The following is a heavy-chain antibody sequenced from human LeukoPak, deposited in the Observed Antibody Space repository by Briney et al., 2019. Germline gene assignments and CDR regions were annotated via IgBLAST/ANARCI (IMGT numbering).Heavy chain of an antibody. D-gene: IGHD5-12*01. CDR3: ARLGREWLRKNWFDP. J-gene: IGHJ5*02. CDR2: INHSGST. V-gene: IGHV4-34*01. Sequence: SETLSLTCAVYGGSFSGYYWSWIRQPPGKGLEWIGEINHSGSTNYNPSLKSRVTISVDTSKNQFSLKLSSVTAADTAVYYCARLGREWLRKNWFDPWGQGTLGTVSS. CDR1: GGSFSGYY.